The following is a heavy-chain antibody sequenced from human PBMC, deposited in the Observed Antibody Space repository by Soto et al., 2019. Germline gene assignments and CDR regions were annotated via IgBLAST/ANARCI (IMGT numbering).Heavy chain of an antibody. J-gene: IGHJ4*02. Sequence: QVQLVESGGGVVQPGRSLRLSCAASGFTFSSYGMHWVRQAPGKGLEWVAVISDDGSNKYYADSVKGRFTISRDNSKNTLYLQMNSLRAEDTDVYYCAKDRRVVAVAAPFDYWGQGTLVTVSS. CDR3: AKDRRVVAVAAPFDY. D-gene: IGHD6-19*01. CDR2: ISDDGSNK. CDR1: GFTFSSYG. V-gene: IGHV3-30*18.